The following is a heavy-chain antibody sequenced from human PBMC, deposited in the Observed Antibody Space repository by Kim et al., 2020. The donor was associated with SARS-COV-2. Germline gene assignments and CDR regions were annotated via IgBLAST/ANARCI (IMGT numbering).Heavy chain of an antibody. J-gene: IGHJ4*02. CDR3: ARDYAYCTNGVCYIAPFDY. CDR1: GFTFSSYS. CDR2: ISSSSSYI. Sequence: GGSLRLSCAASGFTFSSYSMNWVRQAPGKGLEWVSSISSSSSYIYYADSVKGRFTISRDNAKNSLYLQMNSLRAEDTAVYYCARDYAYCTNGVCYIAPFDYWGQGTLVTVSS. V-gene: IGHV3-21*01. D-gene: IGHD2-8*01.